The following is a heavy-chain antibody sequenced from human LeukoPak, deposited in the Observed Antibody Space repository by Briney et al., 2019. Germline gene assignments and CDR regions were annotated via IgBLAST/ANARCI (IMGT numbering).Heavy chain of an antibody. J-gene: IGHJ4*02. V-gene: IGHV1-2*02. Sequence: ASVKVSCKASGYTFTGYYMHWVRQAPGQGLEWMGWINPNSGGTNYAQKFQGGVTMTRDTSISTAYMELSRLRSDDTAVYYCARDGGYSYGYYLPYFDYWGQGTLVTVSS. CDR2: INPNSGGT. CDR3: ARDGGYSYGYYLPYFDY. CDR1: GYTFTGYY. D-gene: IGHD5-18*01.